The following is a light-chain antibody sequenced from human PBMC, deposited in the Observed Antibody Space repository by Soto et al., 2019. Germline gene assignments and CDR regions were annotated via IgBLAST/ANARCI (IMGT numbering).Light chain of an antibody. CDR3: SSYACISPFV. CDR1: SSDVGGYNY. Sequence: QSVLTQPASVSGSPGQSITICCTGTSSDVGGYNYVSWYKQHPGKAPKHMIYKVRNRPSGVSNRFSGSKPGNTASLTFSWSSAEDDDDYYCSSYACISPFVFGTGTNVTVL. CDR2: KVR. V-gene: IGLV2-14*01. J-gene: IGLJ1*01.